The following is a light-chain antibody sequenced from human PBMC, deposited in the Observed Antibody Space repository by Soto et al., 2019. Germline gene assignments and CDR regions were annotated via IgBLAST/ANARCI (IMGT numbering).Light chain of an antibody. CDR2: DAS. CDR3: QQYEDLPLT. V-gene: IGKV1-33*01. Sequence: DVQMTQSPSSLSASVGDRVIITCKANQSIANFLNWFQHKPGEAPKLLISDASHLELGVTSRFSGSRSGTDFVLDISNLQSEDVATYHCQQYEDLPLTFGGGTKVDI. J-gene: IGKJ4*01. CDR1: QSIANF.